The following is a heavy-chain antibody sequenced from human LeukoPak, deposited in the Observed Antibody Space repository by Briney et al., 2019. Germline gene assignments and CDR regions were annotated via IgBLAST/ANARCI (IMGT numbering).Heavy chain of an antibody. CDR2: IYYSGST. CDR3: APSQGWFDP. J-gene: IGHJ5*02. CDR1: GYSISSGYY. Sequence: SESLSLTCTVSGYSISSGYYWGWIRQPPGKGLECIGSIYYSGSTYYNPSLKSRVTISVDTSKNQFSLKLSSVTAADTAVYYCAPSQGWFDPWGQGTLVTVSS. V-gene: IGHV4-38-2*02.